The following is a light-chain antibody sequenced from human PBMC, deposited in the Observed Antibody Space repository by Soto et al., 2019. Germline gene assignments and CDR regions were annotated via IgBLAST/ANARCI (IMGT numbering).Light chain of an antibody. CDR3: HQYVTSPPAWA. Sequence: EIVLTQSPGTLSLSPGERATLSCRTSQSISSSYLAWSQQKPGQAPRLLISATSSSATGVPDRFSGSGSGTDFTLTISRLEPEDSAVYYCHQYVTSPPAWAFGQGTKVEIK. CDR2: ATS. CDR1: QSISSSY. V-gene: IGKV3-20*01. J-gene: IGKJ1*01.